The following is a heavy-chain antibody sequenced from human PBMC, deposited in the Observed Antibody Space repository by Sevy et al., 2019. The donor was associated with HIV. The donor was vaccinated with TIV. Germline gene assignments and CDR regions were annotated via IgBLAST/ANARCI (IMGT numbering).Heavy chain of an antibody. Sequence: ASVKVSCKASGYTFTGDYLHWERQAPGQGLEWMGRVYPNSGGTNYAQKFQGRVTMTRDTSISTAYMELSRLRSDDTAVYYCARDGGGGTTNSGMDVWGQGTTVTVSS. CDR3: ARDGGGGTTNSGMDV. D-gene: IGHD1-7*01. CDR2: VYPNSGGT. V-gene: IGHV1-2*06. CDR1: GYTFTGDY. J-gene: IGHJ6*02.